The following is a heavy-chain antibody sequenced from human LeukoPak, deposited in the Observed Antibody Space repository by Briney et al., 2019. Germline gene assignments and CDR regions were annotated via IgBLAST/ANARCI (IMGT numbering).Heavy chain of an antibody. CDR3: ARRNAHSRAWRPSTFDI. CDR1: GFTVSSNY. Sequence: GGSLRLSCAASGFTVSSNYMNWVRQAPGKGLEWVSIIYSGGTTYYADSVKGRFTISRDNSKNTLYLQMNSLRVEDTAVYYCARRNAHSRAWRPSTFDIWGQGTMVTVSS. D-gene: IGHD6-19*01. CDR2: IYSGGTT. V-gene: IGHV3-66*01. J-gene: IGHJ3*02.